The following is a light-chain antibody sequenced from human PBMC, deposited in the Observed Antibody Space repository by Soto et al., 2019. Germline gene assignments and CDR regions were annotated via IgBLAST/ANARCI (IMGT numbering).Light chain of an antibody. Sequence: EIVLTQSPATLPLSPGERVTLSCRASQSVSSSYLAWYQQKPGQAPRLLIYGASSRATGIPDRFSGSGSGTDFTLTISRLEPEDFAAYYCQQYGSSSLTFGPGTKVDIK. V-gene: IGKV3-20*01. J-gene: IGKJ3*01. CDR2: GAS. CDR1: QSVSSSY. CDR3: QQYGSSSLT.